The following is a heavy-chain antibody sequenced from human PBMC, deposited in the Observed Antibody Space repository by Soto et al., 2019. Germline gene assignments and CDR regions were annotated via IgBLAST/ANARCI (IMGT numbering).Heavy chain of an antibody. CDR1: GYTFTSYG. J-gene: IGHJ6*02. CDR3: ARFSIVVVPAAISSYYGMDV. CDR2: ISAYNGNT. V-gene: IGHV1-18*01. Sequence: ASVKVSCKASGYTFTSYGISWVRQAPGQGLEWMGWISAYNGNTNYAQKLQGRVTMTTDTSTRTAYMELRSLRSDDTAVYYCARFSIVVVPAAISSYYGMDVWGQGTTVTVSS. D-gene: IGHD2-2*01.